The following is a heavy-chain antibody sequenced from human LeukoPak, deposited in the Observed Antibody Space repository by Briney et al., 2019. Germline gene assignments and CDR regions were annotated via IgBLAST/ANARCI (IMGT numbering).Heavy chain of an antibody. Sequence: GGSLRLSCAGSGFTFNTYNMKWVRQAPGKGLEWVSSISSSSSYIYYADSVKGRFTISRDNAKNSLYLQMNSLRAEDTAVYYCARLYDGSAYHADHFDYWGQGTLVIVSS. V-gene: IGHV3-21*01. CDR2: ISSSSSYI. J-gene: IGHJ4*02. D-gene: IGHD3-22*01. CDR1: GFTFNTYN. CDR3: ARLYDGSAYHADHFDY.